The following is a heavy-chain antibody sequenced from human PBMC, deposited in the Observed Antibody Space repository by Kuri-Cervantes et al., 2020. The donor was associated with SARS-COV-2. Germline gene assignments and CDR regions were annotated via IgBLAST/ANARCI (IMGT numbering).Heavy chain of an antibody. CDR3: ARPGGFLDV. V-gene: IGHV4-34*01. CDR1: GGSFSDYS. CDR2: INHSGRA. D-gene: IGHD4-23*01. Sequence: GSLRLSCAVYGGSFSDYSWSWIRQPPGKGLEWIGEINHSGRANYNPSLKSRVTISVDTSKNQFSLKLSSVTAADTAVYYCARPGGFLDVWGKGTTVTVSS. J-gene: IGHJ6*04.